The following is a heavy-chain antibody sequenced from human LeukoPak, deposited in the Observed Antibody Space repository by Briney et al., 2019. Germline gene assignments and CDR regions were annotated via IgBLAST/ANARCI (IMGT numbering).Heavy chain of an antibody. J-gene: IGHJ6*02. D-gene: IGHD3-10*01. Sequence: GGSLRPSCAASGFTFSSYSMNWVRQAPGKGLEWVSSISSSSSYIYYADSVKGRFTISRDNAKNSLYLQMNSLRAEDTAVYYCAREEGFGELFTSYYGMDVWGQGTTVTVSS. V-gene: IGHV3-21*01. CDR2: ISSSSSYI. CDR1: GFTFSSYS. CDR3: AREEGFGELFTSYYGMDV.